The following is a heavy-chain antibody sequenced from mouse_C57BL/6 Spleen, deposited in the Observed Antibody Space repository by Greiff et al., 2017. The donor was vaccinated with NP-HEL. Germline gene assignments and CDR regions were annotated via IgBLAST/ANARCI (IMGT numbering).Heavy chain of an antibody. CDR1: GYTFTDYY. CDR3: ASDDDGYWYFDV. J-gene: IGHJ1*03. Sequence: EVQLQQSGPELVKPGASVKISCKASGYTFTDYYMNWVKQSHGKSLEWIGDINPNNGGTSYNQKFKGKATLTVDKSSSTAYMERRSLTSEDSAFYYGASDDDGYWYFDVWGTGTTVTVSS. CDR2: INPNNGGT. D-gene: IGHD2-3*01. V-gene: IGHV1-26*01.